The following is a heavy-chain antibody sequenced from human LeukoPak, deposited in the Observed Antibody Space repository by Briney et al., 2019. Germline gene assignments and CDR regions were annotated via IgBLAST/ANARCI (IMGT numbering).Heavy chain of an antibody. Sequence: SETLSLTCTVSGGSISNYFWSWIRQAPGKGLEYIGFIYYSGNTNYNPSFKSRVTISVDTSKKQFSLKLSSVTAADTAVYYCARDLAYRSSLRGTFDIWGQGTKVTVSS. CDR2: IYYSGNT. V-gene: IGHV4-59*01. CDR3: ARDLAYRSSLRGTFDI. J-gene: IGHJ3*02. D-gene: IGHD6-19*01. CDR1: GGSISNYF.